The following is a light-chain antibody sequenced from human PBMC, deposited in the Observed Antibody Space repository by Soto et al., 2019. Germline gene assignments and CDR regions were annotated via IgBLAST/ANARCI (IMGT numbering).Light chain of an antibody. J-gene: IGLJ1*01. Sequence: QSVLTQPVSVSGSPGQSITICCTGTSSDVGGYNYVSWYQQHPGKAPKLMIYEVSNRPSGVSNRFSGSKSGNTASLTISGLQAEDEADYYCSSYTSSSLYVFGTGTKVT. CDR3: SSYTSSSLYV. CDR1: SSDVGGYNY. CDR2: EVS. V-gene: IGLV2-14*01.